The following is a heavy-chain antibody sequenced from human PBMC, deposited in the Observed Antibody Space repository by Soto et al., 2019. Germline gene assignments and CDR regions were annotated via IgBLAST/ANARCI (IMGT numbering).Heavy chain of an antibody. CDR1: GGTFSNYA. CDR3: ARFSSSWYKDDFDY. Sequence: QVQLVQSGAEVKKPGSSVKVSCKASGGTFSNYAISWVRQAPGQGLEWMGGIIPIFGTTNYAQRFQGRVTITADESTSTAYMELSSLRSEDTAVYYCARFSSSWYKDDFDYWGQGTLVTVSS. CDR2: IIPIFGTT. V-gene: IGHV1-69*12. J-gene: IGHJ4*02. D-gene: IGHD6-13*01.